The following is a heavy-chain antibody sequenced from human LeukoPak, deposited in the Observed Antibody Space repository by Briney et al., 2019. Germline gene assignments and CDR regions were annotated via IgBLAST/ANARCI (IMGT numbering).Heavy chain of an antibody. J-gene: IGHJ4*02. Sequence: PGGSLRLSCAASGFTFSNYGMHWVRQAPGKGLEWVAFIRYDGSNKYYADSVKGRFTISRDSSKNTLFLQMNSLRAEDTAVYYCARVRRTAMVFGYWGQGTLVTVSS. CDR3: ARVRRTAMVFGY. D-gene: IGHD5-18*01. V-gene: IGHV3-30*02. CDR1: GFTFSNYG. CDR2: IRYDGSNK.